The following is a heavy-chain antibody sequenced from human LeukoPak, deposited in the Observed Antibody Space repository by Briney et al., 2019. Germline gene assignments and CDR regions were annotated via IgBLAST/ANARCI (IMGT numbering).Heavy chain of an antibody. V-gene: IGHV3-23*01. Sequence: GGSLRLSCAASGFTFSSYEMNWVRQAPGKGLEWVSAISGSGGSTYYADSVKGRFTISRDNSKNTLYLQMNSLRAEDTAVYYCAKGGYCSGGSCGIKAFDIWGQGTMVTVSS. D-gene: IGHD2-15*01. J-gene: IGHJ3*02. CDR3: AKGGYCSGGSCGIKAFDI. CDR2: ISGSGGST. CDR1: GFTFSSYE.